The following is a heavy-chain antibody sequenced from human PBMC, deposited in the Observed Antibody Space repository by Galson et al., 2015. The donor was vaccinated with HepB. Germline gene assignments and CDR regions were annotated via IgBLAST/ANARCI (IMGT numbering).Heavy chain of an antibody. CDR3: AKESLVVPAATHIDY. CDR1: GFTFSSYA. CDR2: ISGSGGST. D-gene: IGHD2-2*01. Sequence: SLRLSCAASGFTFSSYAMSWVRQAPGKGLEWVSAISGSGGSTYYADSVKGRFTISRDNSKSTLYLQMNSLRAEDTAVYYCAKESLVVPAATHIDYWGQGTLVTVSS. V-gene: IGHV3-23*01. J-gene: IGHJ4*02.